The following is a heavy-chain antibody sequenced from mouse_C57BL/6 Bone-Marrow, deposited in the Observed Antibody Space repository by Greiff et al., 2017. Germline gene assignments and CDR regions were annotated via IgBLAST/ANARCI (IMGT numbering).Heavy chain of an antibody. V-gene: IGHV1-15*01. J-gene: IGHJ1*03. Sequence: QVQLKESGAELVRPGASVTLSCKASGYTFTDYEMHWVKQTPVHGLEWIGAIDPETGGTAYNQKFKGKAILTADKSSSTAYMELRSLTSEDSAVYYCTRGGVDWDWYFDVWGTGTTVTVSS. D-gene: IGHD4-1*01. CDR2: IDPETGGT. CDR3: TRGGVDWDWYFDV. CDR1: GYTFTDYE.